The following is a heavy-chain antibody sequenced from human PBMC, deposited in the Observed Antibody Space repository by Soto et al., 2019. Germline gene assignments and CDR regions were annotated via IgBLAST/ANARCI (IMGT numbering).Heavy chain of an antibody. CDR3: ARPPGDGHNTGLRRVFDY. CDR2: IYPRDSGT. D-gene: IGHD1-26*01. J-gene: IGHJ4*02. V-gene: IGHV5-51*01. Sequence: GESLKISCKGSGYTFNSYWIAWLRQMPGQGLGWMAIIYPRDSGTRYRPSFQGQVSSTVDRSTNIAYLQWTSLKDSDAGIYFCARPPGDGHNTGLRRVFDYWGQGTLVTVSS. CDR1: GYTFNSYW.